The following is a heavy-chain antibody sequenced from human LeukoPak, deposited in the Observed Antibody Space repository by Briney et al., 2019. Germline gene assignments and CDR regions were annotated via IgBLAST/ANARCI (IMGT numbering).Heavy chain of an antibody. J-gene: IGHJ4*02. D-gene: IGHD3-22*01. CDR2: ISWNSGSI. Sequence: PGASLRLSCAASGFTFDDYAMHWVRQAPGKGLEWVSGISWNSGSIGYADSVKGRFTISRDNAKNSLYLQMNSLRAEDTALYYCAKAYYYDSSGYFDYWGQGTLVTVSS. V-gene: IGHV3-9*01. CDR1: GFTFDDYA. CDR3: AKAYYYDSSGYFDY.